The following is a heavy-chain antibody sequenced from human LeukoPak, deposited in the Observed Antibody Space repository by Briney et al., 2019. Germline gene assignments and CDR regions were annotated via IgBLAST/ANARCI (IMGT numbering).Heavy chain of an antibody. CDR1: GFTFDDYA. CDR3: AKDMDCSGGSCFGYYCYGMDV. D-gene: IGHD2-15*01. Sequence: RGSPRLSCAASGFTFDDYAMHWVCQAPGRGLEWVSLIGWDGGSTYYADSVKGRFTISRDNCKNSLYLQMNSLRTEDTALYYCAKDMDCSGGSCFGYYCYGMDVWGRGARSPSP. J-gene: IGHJ6*02. V-gene: IGHV3-43*02. CDR2: IGWDGGST.